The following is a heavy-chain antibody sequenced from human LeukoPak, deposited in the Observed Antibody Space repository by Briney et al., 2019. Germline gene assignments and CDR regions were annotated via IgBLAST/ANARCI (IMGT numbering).Heavy chain of an antibody. J-gene: IGHJ4*02. CDR1: GFAFSTYY. Sequence: GGSLRLSCAASGFAFSTYYIHWVRQPPGKGLEWAAVISYDGRNMYYGDSVKGRFTISRDNSKNTLYLQMNSLRPEDTAVYYCAKSLSSGWSSYYFGDWGQGTLVTVSS. CDR3: AKSLSSGWSSYYFGD. D-gene: IGHD6-19*01. V-gene: IGHV3-30*18. CDR2: ISYDGRNM.